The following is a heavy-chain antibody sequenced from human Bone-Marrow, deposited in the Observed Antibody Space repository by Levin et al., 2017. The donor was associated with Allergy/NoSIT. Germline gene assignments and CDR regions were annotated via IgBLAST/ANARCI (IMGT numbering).Heavy chain of an antibody. CDR2: IYSCGST. CDR3: ARGGVAGGCSDAFDI. CDR1: GFTVSSNY. J-gene: IGHJ3*02. V-gene: IGHV3-66*03. D-gene: IGHD6-19*01. Sequence: GGSLRLSCAASGFTVSSNYMSWVRQAPGKGLEWVSVIYSCGSTYYADSVKGRFTISRDNSKNTLYLQMNSLRAEDTAVYYCARGGVAGGCSDAFDIWGQGTMVTVSS.